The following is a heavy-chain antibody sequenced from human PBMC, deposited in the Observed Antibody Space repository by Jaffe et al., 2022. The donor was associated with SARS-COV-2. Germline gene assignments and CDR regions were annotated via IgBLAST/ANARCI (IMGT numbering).Heavy chain of an antibody. CDR3: AKDTRPNYYDSSGQPDY. CDR1: GFTFSNFA. D-gene: IGHD3-22*01. CDR2: ISGSGGNT. J-gene: IGHJ4*02. V-gene: IGHV3-23*01. Sequence: EVQLLESGGGLIQPGGSLRLSCAASGFTFSNFAMSWVRQAPGKGLEWVSAISGSGGNTYHADSVKGRFSISRDNAKSTLYLQMNSLRAEDTAVYYCAKDTRPNYYDSSGQPDYWGQGTLVTVSS.